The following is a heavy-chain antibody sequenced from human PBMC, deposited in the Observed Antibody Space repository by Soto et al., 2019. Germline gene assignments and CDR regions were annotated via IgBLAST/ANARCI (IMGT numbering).Heavy chain of an antibody. CDR1: GFTFSSFG. Sequence: QVQLVESGGGVVQPGRSLRLSCAASGFTFSSFGMHWVRQAPGKGLEWVAVISYDGSNKDYADSVQGRFTISRDNSKNTLDLKLNSLRAEDTAVYYCAKPLGATKAMEPWGQGALVTVSS. J-gene: IGHJ5*02. V-gene: IGHV3-30*18. CDR3: AKPLGATKAMEP. CDR2: ISYDGSNK. D-gene: IGHD1-26*01.